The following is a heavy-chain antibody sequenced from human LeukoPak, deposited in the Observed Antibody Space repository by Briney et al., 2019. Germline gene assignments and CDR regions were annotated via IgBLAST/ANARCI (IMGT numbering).Heavy chain of an antibody. CDR3: VRVGGCSYGTNWFDP. CDR2: INPNSGGT. CDR1: GYTFTGYY. D-gene: IGHD5-18*01. Sequence: ASVKVSCKASGYTFTGYYMHWVRQAPGQGLEWMGWINPNSGGTNYAQKFQGRVTMTRDTSISTAYMELSRLRSDDTAVYYCVRVGGCSYGTNWFDPWGQGTLVTVSS. J-gene: IGHJ5*02. V-gene: IGHV1-2*02.